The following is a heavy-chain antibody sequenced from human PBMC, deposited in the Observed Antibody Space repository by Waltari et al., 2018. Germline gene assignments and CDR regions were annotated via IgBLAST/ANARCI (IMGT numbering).Heavy chain of an antibody. D-gene: IGHD2-2*01. CDR2: ISGTGTMT. CDR1: GFTFSSYA. Sequence: GGGLVQPGGSLRLSCAASGFTFSSYAMNWVRQIPGKGLEWVSGISGTGTMTYYADSVKGRFTVSRDLSTNAVSLQLSGLRPEDTAVYYGAKEATYCTSASCFEDYFNHGMDVWGQGTTVTVS. V-gene: IGHV3-23*01. CDR3: AKEATYCTSASCFEDYFNHGMDV. J-gene: IGHJ6*02.